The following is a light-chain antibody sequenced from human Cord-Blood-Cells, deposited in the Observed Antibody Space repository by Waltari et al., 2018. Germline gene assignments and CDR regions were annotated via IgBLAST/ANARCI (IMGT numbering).Light chain of an antibody. V-gene: IGKV1-5*01. CDR3: QQYNRYSPT. CDR2: DAS. Sequence: DIQMTQSPSTLSASVGDRVTITCRASQSISSWFAWYQQKPGKAPKLLIYDASSLESGVPSRFSCSRSGTEFTLSISNLQPDDFATDYCQQYNRYSPTFGGGTKVEIK. CDR1: QSISSW. J-gene: IGKJ4*01.